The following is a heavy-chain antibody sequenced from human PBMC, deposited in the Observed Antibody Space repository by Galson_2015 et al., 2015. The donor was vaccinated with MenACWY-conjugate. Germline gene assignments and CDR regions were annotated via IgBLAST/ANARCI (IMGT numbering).Heavy chain of an antibody. CDR3: ASIAAADTWIDY. CDR1: GFTFSSYA. CDR2: ISYDGSNK. J-gene: IGHJ4*02. V-gene: IGHV3-30*04. D-gene: IGHD6-13*01. Sequence: SLRLSCAASGFTFSSYAMHWVRQAPGKGLEWVAVISYDGSNKYYADSVKGRFTISRDNSKNTLYLQMNSLRAEDTAVYYCASIAAADTWIDYWGQGTLVTVSS.